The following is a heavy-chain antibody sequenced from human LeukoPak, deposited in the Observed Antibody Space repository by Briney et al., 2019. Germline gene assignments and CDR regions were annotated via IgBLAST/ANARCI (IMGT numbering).Heavy chain of an antibody. Sequence: ASVKVSCKVSGYTLTELSMHWVRQAPGKGREWMGGFDPEDGETIYAQKFQGRVTMTEDTSTDTAYMELSSLRSEDTAVYYCATDPYYYDSSGYPELDPWGQGTLVTVSS. D-gene: IGHD3-22*01. CDR3: ATDPYYYDSSGYPELDP. J-gene: IGHJ5*02. CDR2: FDPEDGET. V-gene: IGHV1-24*01. CDR1: GYTLTELS.